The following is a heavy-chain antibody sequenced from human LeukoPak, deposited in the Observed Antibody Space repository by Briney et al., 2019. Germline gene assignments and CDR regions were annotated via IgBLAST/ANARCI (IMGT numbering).Heavy chain of an antibody. CDR1: GFTFSSYA. D-gene: IGHD4-11*01. CDR3: ARADPTGNWFDP. V-gene: IGHV3-23*01. CDR2: ITNSGGGT. J-gene: IGHJ5*02. Sequence: PGGSLRLSCEASGFTFSSYAMTWVRQAPGKGLEWVSAITNSGGGTYYADSVKGRFTISRDNSKNTLYLQMNSLKAEDTAVYYCARADPTGNWFDPWGQGTLVTVSS.